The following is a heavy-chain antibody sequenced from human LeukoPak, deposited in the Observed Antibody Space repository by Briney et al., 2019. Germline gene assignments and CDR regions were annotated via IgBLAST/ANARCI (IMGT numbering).Heavy chain of an antibody. CDR3: ARGAGRVGMDV. CDR1: GFTFSSYS. Sequence: GGSLRLSCAASGFTFSSYSMNWVHQAPGKGLEWVSSISSSSSYIYYADSVKGRFTISRDNAKNSLYLQMNSLRAEDTAVYYCARGAGRVGMDVWGQGTTVTVSS. J-gene: IGHJ6*02. CDR2: ISSSSSYI. V-gene: IGHV3-21*01.